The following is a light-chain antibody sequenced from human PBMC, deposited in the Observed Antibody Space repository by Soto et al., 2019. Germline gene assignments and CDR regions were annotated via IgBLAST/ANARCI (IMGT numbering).Light chain of an antibody. V-gene: IGLV1-47*01. CDR2: RNN. Sequence: QSVRTQPPSASGTPGQRVTISCSGRSSKIGSNYVYWYQQLPGTAPKLLIYRNNQRPSGVPDRVSGSKSGTSASLAISGLRSEDEADYYCAAWDDSLSGLVFGGGTKLTVL. J-gene: IGLJ2*01. CDR3: AAWDDSLSGLV. CDR1: SSKIGSNY.